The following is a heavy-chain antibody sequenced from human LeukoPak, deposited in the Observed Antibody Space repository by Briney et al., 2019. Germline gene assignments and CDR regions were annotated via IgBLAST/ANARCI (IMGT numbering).Heavy chain of an antibody. CDR2: INPNNGAT. CDR1: GYTFTGYY. Sequence: VASVKVSCKASGYTFTGYYIHWVRQAPGQGLEWMGRINPNNGATNYAQKFQGRVTVTRDTSINIVYMELRRLRSDDTAVYYCARDLKYQLLLGWFDPWGQGSLVTVSS. V-gene: IGHV1-2*06. J-gene: IGHJ5*02. CDR3: ARDLKYQLLLGWFDP. D-gene: IGHD2-21*01.